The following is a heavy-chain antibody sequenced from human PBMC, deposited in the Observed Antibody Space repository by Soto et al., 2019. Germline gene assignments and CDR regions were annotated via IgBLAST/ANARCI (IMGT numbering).Heavy chain of an antibody. CDR1: GYAYTSYG. Sequence: GAAVKVSCKDSGYAYTSYGISWVRQAPGQGLEWMGWISAYNGNPNYAQKLQGRVTMTTDTSTSTAYMELRSLRSDDTAVYYCARDLRSMSGFYINEYQHYVMDLRGR. V-gene: IGHV1-18*04. J-gene: IGHJ2*01. D-gene: IGHD3-3*01. CDR3: ARDLRSMSGFYINEYQHYVMDL. CDR2: ISAYNGNP.